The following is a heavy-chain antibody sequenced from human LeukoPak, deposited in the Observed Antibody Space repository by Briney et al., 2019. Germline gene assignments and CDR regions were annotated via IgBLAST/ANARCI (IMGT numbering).Heavy chain of an antibody. CDR3: ARDPSSGWSPHSDAFDI. V-gene: IGHV1-18*01. Sequence: RGASVKVSCKASGYTFTSYGISWVRQAPGQGLEWMGWISAYNGNTNYAQKLQGRVTMTTDTSTSTAYMELRSLRSDDTAVYYCARDPSSGWSPHSDAFDIWGQGTMVTVSS. CDR2: ISAYNGNT. J-gene: IGHJ3*02. CDR1: GYTFTSYG. D-gene: IGHD6-19*01.